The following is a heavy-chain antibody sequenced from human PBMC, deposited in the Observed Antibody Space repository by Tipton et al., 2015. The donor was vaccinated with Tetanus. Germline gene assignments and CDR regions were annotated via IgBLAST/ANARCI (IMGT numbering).Heavy chain of an antibody. D-gene: IGHD2-21*01. CDR2: ISYSSTSI. J-gene: IGHJ5*01. Sequence: SLRLSCAGSGFSFRDFGMNWVRQAPGKGLEWVSYISYSSTSIYYAGSVKGRFVVSRDNAKNALYLQMSTLRDDDTAVYYCARRGEARANWFDSWGQGTLVTVSS. V-gene: IGHV3-48*02. CDR3: ARRGEARANWFDS. CDR1: GFSFRDFG.